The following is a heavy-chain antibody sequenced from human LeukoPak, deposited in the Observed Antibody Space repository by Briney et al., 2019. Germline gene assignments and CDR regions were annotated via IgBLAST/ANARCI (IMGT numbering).Heavy chain of an antibody. CDR1: GFTFSSYA. Sequence: GGSLRLSCAVSGFTFSSYAMSWVCQAPGRGLEWGSGISSSGGSTYYADSVKGRFTISRDNSKDTLYLQMNSLRAEDTAVYYCAKDAYYDSSGYYEFWGQGTLVTVSS. J-gene: IGHJ4*02. D-gene: IGHD3-22*01. CDR3: AKDAYYDSSGYYEF. V-gene: IGHV3-23*01. CDR2: ISSSGGST.